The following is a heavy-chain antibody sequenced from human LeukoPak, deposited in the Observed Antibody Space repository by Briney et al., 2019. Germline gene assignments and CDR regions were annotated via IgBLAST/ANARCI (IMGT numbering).Heavy chain of an antibody. CDR1: GGSFSGYY. Sequence: SETLSLTCAVYGGSFSGYYWSWIRQPPGKGLEWIGEINHSGSTNYNPSLKSRVTISVGTSKNQFSLKLSSVTAADTAVYYCARDSEPFDYWGQGTLVTVSS. CDR2: INHSGST. J-gene: IGHJ4*02. D-gene: IGHD1-1*01. CDR3: ARDSEPFDY. V-gene: IGHV4-34*01.